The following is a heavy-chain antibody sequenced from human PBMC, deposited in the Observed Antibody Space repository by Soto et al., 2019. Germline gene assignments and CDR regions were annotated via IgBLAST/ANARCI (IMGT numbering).Heavy chain of an antibody. CDR1: GDSVSSNTAA. CDR3: ARGVAGSGFDL. CDR2: TYYRSNWRH. V-gene: IGHV6-1*01. D-gene: IGHD6-19*01. J-gene: IGHJ4*02. Sequence: SQSLSLTCAISGDSVSSNTAAWNWIRSSPSRGLEWLGRTYYRSNWRHDYAVSVKSRITVNPDTSKNHFSLQLNSVTPDDTAVYYCARGVAGSGFDLWGQGTLVTVSS.